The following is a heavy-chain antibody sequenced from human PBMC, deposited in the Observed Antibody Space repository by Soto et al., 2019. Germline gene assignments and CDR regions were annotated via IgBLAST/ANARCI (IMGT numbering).Heavy chain of an antibody. CDR3: ARDSSSGWYRQFQH. Sequence: GASVKVSCKASGGTFSSYAITWVRQAPGQGLEWMGGIIPIFGTANYAQKFQGRVTITADESTTTAYMELSSLRFEDTAVYYCARDSSSGWYRQFQHWGKAPWSPSPQ. CDR1: GGTFSSYA. CDR2: IIPIFGTA. J-gene: IGHJ1*01. D-gene: IGHD6-19*01. V-gene: IGHV1-69*13.